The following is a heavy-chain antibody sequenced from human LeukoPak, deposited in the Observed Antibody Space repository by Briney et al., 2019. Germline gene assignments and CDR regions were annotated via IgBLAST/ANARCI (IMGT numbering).Heavy chain of an antibody. CDR3: ARDEYYYDSRGYSYYFDY. V-gene: IGHV4-61*01. D-gene: IGHD3-22*01. CDR1: GGSVSSGSYF. J-gene: IGHJ4*02. Sequence: SETLSLTCVVSGGSVSSGSYFWTWIRQPPGKGLEWIGCIYYTGSTNYNPSLKSRVTISADTSKNQFSLKLSSVTAADTAVYYCARDEYYYDSRGYSYYFDYWGQGTLVTVSS. CDR2: IYYTGST.